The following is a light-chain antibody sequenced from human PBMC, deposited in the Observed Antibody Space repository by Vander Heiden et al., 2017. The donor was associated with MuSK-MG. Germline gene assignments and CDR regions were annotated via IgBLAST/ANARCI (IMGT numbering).Light chain of an antibody. V-gene: IGKV1-16*02. J-gene: IGKJ1*01. Sequence: DIQMTQSPSSLSASVGDSVTITCRASQDIRNFLAWFQQKPGKAPKSLIYSATTLQSGVPSKFSGSGSGTDFTLTISSLQPDDSAIYYCQHYSDFPQTFGQGTKLEIK. CDR2: SAT. CDR3: QHYSDFPQT. CDR1: QDIRNF.